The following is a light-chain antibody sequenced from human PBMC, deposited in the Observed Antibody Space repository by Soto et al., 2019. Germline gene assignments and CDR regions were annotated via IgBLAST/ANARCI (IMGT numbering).Light chain of an antibody. V-gene: IGLV1-44*01. CDR1: SSNIGTSS. CDR3: AAWDDSLNRHV. Sequence: QPVLTQPHSASGTPGQGVTITCSGSSSNIGTSSVHWFQQLPGTAPKLLISTTNQRPSGVPERFSGSKSGTSASLAISGLQFEDEADYYCAAWDDSLNRHVFGTGTKVPV. CDR2: TTN. J-gene: IGLJ1*01.